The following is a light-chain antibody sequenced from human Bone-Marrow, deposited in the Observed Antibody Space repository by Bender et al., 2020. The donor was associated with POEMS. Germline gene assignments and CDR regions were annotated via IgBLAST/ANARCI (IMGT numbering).Light chain of an antibody. CDR1: SRDVGDYNY. CDR2: YVT. CDR3: SSHTSRSTLV. J-gene: IGLJ2*01. V-gene: IGLV2-14*03. Sequence: QSALTQPPSASGSPGQPVTISCTGTSRDVGDYNYVSWYQQHPGKAPKLIIYYVTKRPSGVSHRFSGSKSGNTASLTISGLQTEDEADYFCSSHTSRSTLVFGAGTRVTVL.